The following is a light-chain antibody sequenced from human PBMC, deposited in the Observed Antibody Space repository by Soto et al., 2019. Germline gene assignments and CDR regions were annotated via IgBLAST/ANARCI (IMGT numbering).Light chain of an antibody. V-gene: IGKV3-15*01. CDR1: QTISDN. Sequence: EIVMTQSPATRSVSPGERATLSCRASQTISDNLAWYQQRPGQSPRLLIYAASSRATGIPARFSGSGSGTEFSLTINSLQSEDFAVYYCQQYHNWPPYTFGQGTKVDIK. CDR3: QQYHNWPPYT. CDR2: AAS. J-gene: IGKJ2*01.